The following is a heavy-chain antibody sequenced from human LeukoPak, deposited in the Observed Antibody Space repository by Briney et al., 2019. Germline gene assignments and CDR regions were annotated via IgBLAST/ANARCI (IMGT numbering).Heavy chain of an antibody. V-gene: IGHV3-30*18. J-gene: IGHJ4*02. CDR2: ISYDGSNK. Sequence: PGGSLRLSCAASGFTFSSYGMHWVRQAPGKGLEWVAAISYDGSNKYHADSLKGRFTISRDNSKNTLYLQMNSLRVEDTAVYYCAKVRYSSSWLQPNFDYWGQGTLVTVSS. CDR1: GFTFSSYG. CDR3: AKVRYSSSWLQPNFDY. D-gene: IGHD6-13*01.